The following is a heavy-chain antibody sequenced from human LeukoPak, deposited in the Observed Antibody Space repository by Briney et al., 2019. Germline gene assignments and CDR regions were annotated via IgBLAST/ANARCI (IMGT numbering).Heavy chain of an antibody. J-gene: IGHJ4*02. CDR3: AKDRGDHTIDY. V-gene: IGHV3-30-3*01. CDR1: GFTFSSYA. Sequence: GGSLRLSCAASGFTFSSYAMHWVRQAPGKGLEWVAVISYDGSNKYYADSVKGRFTISRDNSKNTLYLQMNSLRAEDTAVYYCAKDRGDHTIDYWGQGTLVTVSS. D-gene: IGHD2-21*02. CDR2: ISYDGSNK.